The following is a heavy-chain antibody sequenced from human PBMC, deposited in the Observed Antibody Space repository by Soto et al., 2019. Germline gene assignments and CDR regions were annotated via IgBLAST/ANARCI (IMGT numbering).Heavy chain of an antibody. CDR2: INHSGSA. D-gene: IGHD2-8*02. J-gene: IGHJ4*02. V-gene: IGHV4-34*01. CDR1: GGNFRDYI. Sequence: SETKSLTNDVYGGNFRDYILTWIRQTPGKGLQWIGQINHSGSANYNPSLKSRVTISVHTSNSQFSLELSSVTAADTAVYYCARDKITGLFDYWGQGTLVTSPQ. CDR3: ARDKITGLFDY.